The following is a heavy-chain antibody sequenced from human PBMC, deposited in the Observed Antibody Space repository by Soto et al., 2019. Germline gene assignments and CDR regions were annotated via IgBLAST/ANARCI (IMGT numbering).Heavy chain of an antibody. CDR2: IYYSGT. CDR3: AKDPESEIQWFYYFES. CDR1: GGSISSDGYY. V-gene: IGHV4-31*03. D-gene: IGHD3-10*01. J-gene: IGHJ4*02. Sequence: PSETLSLTCTVSGGSISSDGYYWSWIRQHPGQGLEWIGYIYYSGTYYNPSLKSRVTISVDTSKNQFSLKLNSVTAEDTAVYYCAKDPESEIQWFYYFESWGQGTLVTVSS.